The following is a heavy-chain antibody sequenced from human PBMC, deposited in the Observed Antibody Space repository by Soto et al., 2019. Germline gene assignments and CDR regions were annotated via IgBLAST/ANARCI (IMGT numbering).Heavy chain of an antibody. Sequence: QLQLHESGSGLVKPSQTLSLTCTVSGASITYGGYSWSWIRQTPGKGLEWIGYINQLETTFYNPSFESRLSLSIDRAKNQFSLNLNSMSAAYRAVYFCARGGGSDSFDYWGQGILVTVSS. V-gene: IGHV4-30-2*01. D-gene: IGHD1-26*01. CDR2: INQLETT. CDR1: GASITYGGYS. J-gene: IGHJ4*02. CDR3: ARGGGSDSFDY.